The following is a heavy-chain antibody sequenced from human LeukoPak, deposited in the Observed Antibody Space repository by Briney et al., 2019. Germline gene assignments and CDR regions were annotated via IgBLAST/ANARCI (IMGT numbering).Heavy chain of an antibody. CDR1: GASITTYS. Sequence: PSETLSLTCIVSGASITTYSWNWIRQFPGKGLEWIGFRAHSGVTSYSSSLKSRVTISIDTSKNHLSLKLTSVTTADTAVYYCARWDDTDWAFGSWGPGTLVTVSS. CDR2: RAHSGVT. D-gene: IGHD3-9*01. V-gene: IGHV4-59*08. CDR3: ARWDDTDWAFGS. J-gene: IGHJ4*02.